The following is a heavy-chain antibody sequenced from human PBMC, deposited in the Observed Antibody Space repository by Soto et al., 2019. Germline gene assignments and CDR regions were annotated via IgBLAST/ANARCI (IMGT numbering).Heavy chain of an antibody. CDR1: GGTFSSYT. CDR3: ASTVTSGYYFDY. V-gene: IGHV1-69*02. Sequence: QVQLVQSGAEVQKPGSSVKVSCEASGGTFSSYTISWVRQAPGQGLEWMGRIIPILGIANYAQKFQGRVTITADKSTSTAYMELSSLRSEDTAVYYCASTVTSGYYFDYWGQGTLVTVSS. J-gene: IGHJ4*02. D-gene: IGHD4-17*01. CDR2: IIPILGIA.